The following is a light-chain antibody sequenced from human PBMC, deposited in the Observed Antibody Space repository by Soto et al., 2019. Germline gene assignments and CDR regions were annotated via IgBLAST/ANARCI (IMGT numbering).Light chain of an antibody. CDR2: DSS. V-gene: IGKV1-5*01. J-gene: IGKJ1*01. Sequence: DIQMTQSPSTLSASVGDRVTITCRASQSISSWLAWYQQKPGKAPNLLIYDSSSLESGVPSRFSGSGSGTQYTLTVSSLEADDFASDYCQQYNSYVWTFGQAAKVEIK. CDR1: QSISSW. CDR3: QQYNSYVWT.